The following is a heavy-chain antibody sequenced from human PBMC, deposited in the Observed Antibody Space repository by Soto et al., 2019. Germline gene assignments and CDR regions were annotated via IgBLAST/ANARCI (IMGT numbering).Heavy chain of an antibody. CDR3: ASLAYYYDSSGYYYGDY. J-gene: IGHJ4*02. D-gene: IGHD3-22*01. CDR1: GGSISSSSYY. CDR2: IYYSGST. Sequence: QLQLQESGPGLVKPSETLSLTCTVSGGSISSSSYYWGWIRQPPGKGLEWIGRIYYSGSTYYNPSLKSRVTISVYTSKNQFSLKLSSVTAADTAVYYCASLAYYYDSSGYYYGDYWGQGTLVTVSS. V-gene: IGHV4-39*01.